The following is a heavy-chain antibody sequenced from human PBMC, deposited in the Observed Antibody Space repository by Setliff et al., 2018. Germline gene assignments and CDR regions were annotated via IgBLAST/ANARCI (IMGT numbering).Heavy chain of an antibody. CDR1: GGTFSSYA. Sequence: ASVKVSCKASGGTFSSYAISWVRQAPGQGLEWVGWINTNTGNPTYAQGFTGRFVFSLDTSVSTAYLQISSLKAEDTAVYYCARTAVIAAAGTPLYYFDYWGQGTLVTVSS. D-gene: IGHD6-13*01. CDR3: ARTAVIAAAGTPLYYFDY. V-gene: IGHV7-4-1*02. J-gene: IGHJ4*02. CDR2: INTNTGNP.